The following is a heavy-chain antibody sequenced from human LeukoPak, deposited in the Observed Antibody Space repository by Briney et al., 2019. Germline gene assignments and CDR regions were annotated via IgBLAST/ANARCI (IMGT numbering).Heavy chain of an antibody. CDR1: GYTFTGYY. CDR2: INPNSGGT. V-gene: IGHV1-2*02. D-gene: IGHD5-18*01. J-gene: IGHJ4*02. Sequence: GASVKVSCKASGYTFTGYYMHWVRPAPGQGLEWMGWINPNSGGTNYAQKFQGRVTMTRDTSISTAYMELSRLRSDDTAVYYCARELDTAMPTGDYWGQGTLVTVSS. CDR3: ARELDTAMPTGDY.